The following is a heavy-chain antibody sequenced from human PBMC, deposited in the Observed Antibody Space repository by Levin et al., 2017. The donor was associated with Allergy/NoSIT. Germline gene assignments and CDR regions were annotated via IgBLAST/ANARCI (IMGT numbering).Heavy chain of an antibody. CDR1: GGSINNYY. CDR2: IYYSGST. V-gene: IGHV4-59*08. Sequence: SETLSLTCTVSGGSINNYYWSWIRQPPGKGLEWIGYIYYSGSTNYNPSLKSRVTISVDTSKNQFSLKLSSVTAADTAVYYCARRFVSRGWYRDDSWGQGALVTVSS. D-gene: IGHD6-19*01. J-gene: IGHJ4*02. CDR3: ARRFVSRGWYRDDS.